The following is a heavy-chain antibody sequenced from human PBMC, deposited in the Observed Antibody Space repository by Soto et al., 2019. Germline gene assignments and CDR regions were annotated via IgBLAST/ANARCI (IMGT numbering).Heavy chain of an antibody. D-gene: IGHD3-3*01. J-gene: IGHJ4*02. V-gene: IGHV3-23*01. CDR2: ISGSGGST. Sequence: GGSLRLSCAASGFTFSSYAMSWVRQAPGKGLEWVSAISGSGGSTYYADSVKGRFTISRDNSKNTLYLQMNSLRAEDTAVYYCAKEPHPNYDFWSGYWDQWGQGTLVTVSS. CDR3: AKEPHPNYDFWSGYWDQ. CDR1: GFTFSSYA.